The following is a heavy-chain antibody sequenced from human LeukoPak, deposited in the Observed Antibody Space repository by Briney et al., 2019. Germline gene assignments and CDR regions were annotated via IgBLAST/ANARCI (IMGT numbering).Heavy chain of an antibody. J-gene: IGHJ5*02. Sequence: PSETLSLTCTVSGGSISSGSYYWRWIRQPAGKGLEWIGRIYTSGSTNYNPSLKSRVTISVDTSKNQFSLKLSSVTAADTAVYYCAREELTGFGWFDPWGQGTLVTVSS. D-gene: IGHD3-16*01. V-gene: IGHV4-61*02. CDR2: IYTSGST. CDR1: GGSISSGSYY. CDR3: AREELTGFGWFDP.